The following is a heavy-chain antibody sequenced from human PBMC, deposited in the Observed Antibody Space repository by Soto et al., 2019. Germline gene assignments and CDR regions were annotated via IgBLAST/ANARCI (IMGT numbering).Heavy chain of an antibody. CDR3: ARGLGDCSGGRCLGWFDP. V-gene: IGHV4-31*03. CDR1: GGSISSGGYY. Sequence: SETLSLTCTVSGGSISSGGYYWNWIRQHPGKGLEWIGNIYYSGSTYYNSSLKSRITISVDTSKNQFSLKLSSVTAADTAFYYCARGLGDCSGGRCLGWFDPWGQGTPVTVSS. J-gene: IGHJ5*02. CDR2: IYYSGST. D-gene: IGHD2-15*01.